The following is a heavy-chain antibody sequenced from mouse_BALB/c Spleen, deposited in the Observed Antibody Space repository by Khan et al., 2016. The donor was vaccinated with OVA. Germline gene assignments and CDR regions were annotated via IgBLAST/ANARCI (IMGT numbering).Heavy chain of an antibody. CDR2: INSNGGST. V-gene: IGHV5-6-3*01. Sequence: EVELVESGGGLVQPGGSLKLSCAASGFTFSSYGMSWVRQTPDKRLELVATINSNGGSTYYPDSVKGRFTISRDNAKNTLYLQMSSLKSEDTAKYDSGRKARTINGGQGNTLTVSA. CDR3: GRKARTIN. J-gene: IGHJ2*01. CDR1: GFTFSSYG.